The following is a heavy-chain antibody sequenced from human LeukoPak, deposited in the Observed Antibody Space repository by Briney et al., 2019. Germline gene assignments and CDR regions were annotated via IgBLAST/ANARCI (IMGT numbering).Heavy chain of an antibody. CDR1: GGSLSGYY. J-gene: IGHJ5*02. V-gene: IGHV4-34*01. Sequence: SETLSLTCAVDGGSLSGYYWSWIRQPPGKGLEWIGQINHSGSPNYNPSLKSRGTISVDTSKNQFSLKLTSVTAADTAVYYCARGRDGSVRGDFDPWGQGTLVTVSS. D-gene: IGHD3-10*01. CDR2: INHSGSP. CDR3: ARGRDGSVRGDFDP.